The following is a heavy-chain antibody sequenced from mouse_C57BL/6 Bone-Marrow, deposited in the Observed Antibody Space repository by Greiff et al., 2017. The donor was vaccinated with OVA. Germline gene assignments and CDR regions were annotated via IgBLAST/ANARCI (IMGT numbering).Heavy chain of an antibody. CDR2: IDPENGDT. D-gene: IGHD1-1*01. V-gene: IGHV14-4*01. CDR3: TTGTTVVEGNAMDY. J-gene: IGHJ4*01. CDR1: GFNIKDDY. Sequence: VQLQQSGAELVRPGASVKLSCTASGFNIKDDYMHWVKQRPEQGLEWIGWIDPENGDTEYASKFQGKATITADTSSNTAYLQLSSLTSEDTAVYYCTTGTTVVEGNAMDYWGQGTSVTVSS.